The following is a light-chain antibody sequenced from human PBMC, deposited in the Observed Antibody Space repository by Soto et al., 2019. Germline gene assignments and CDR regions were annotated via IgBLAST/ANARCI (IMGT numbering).Light chain of an antibody. CDR1: QGISTW. J-gene: IGKJ5*01. Sequence: DIQMTQSPSSVSASVGDRVTITCRASQGISTWLAWYQQKPGKAPNLLIFAASNLQSGVPSRFSGSASGTAFTLTISNLQPEDSATYYCQQANSFPITFAQGTRLEI. V-gene: IGKV1-12*01. CDR3: QQANSFPIT. CDR2: AAS.